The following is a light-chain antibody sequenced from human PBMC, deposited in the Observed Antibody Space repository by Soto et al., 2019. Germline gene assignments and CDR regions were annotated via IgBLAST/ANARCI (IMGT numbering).Light chain of an antibody. J-gene: IGKJ1*01. CDR3: QQYNSYWT. CDR2: DAS. Sequence: DIQMTQSPSTLSASVGDRVTITCRASQSIGRWLAWYQQKPGKAPKVLIYDASTLKSGVPSRFSGSGSGTDFTLTISSLQADDFAIYYCQQYNSYWTFGQGTKVEIK. V-gene: IGKV1-5*01. CDR1: QSIGRW.